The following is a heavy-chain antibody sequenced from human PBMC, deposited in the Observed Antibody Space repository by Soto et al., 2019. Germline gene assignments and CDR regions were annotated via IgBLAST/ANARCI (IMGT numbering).Heavy chain of an antibody. CDR3: AREKVAATDNWFDP. CDR2: IYYSGST. V-gene: IGHV4-31*03. Sequence: QVQLQESGPGLVKPSQTLSLTCTVSGGSISSGGYYWSWIRQHPGKGLEWIGYIYYSGSTYYNPSHKSRVTISVDTSKNQFSLKLSSVTAADTAVYYCAREKVAATDNWFDPWGQGTLVTVSS. J-gene: IGHJ5*02. CDR1: GGSISSGGYY. D-gene: IGHD2-15*01.